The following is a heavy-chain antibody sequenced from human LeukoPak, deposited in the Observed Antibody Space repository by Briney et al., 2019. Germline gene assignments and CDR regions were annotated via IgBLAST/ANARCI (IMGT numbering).Heavy chain of an antibody. CDR1: GYTFTTYD. D-gene: IGHD6-13*01. CDR3: ARRRSWHVNNWFDT. Sequence: ASVKVSCKASGYTFTTYDISWVRQATGQGLEWMGWMNPNSGDTGLAQKFQGRVTISRNTSINTAYMQLSSLTSEDTAVYYCARRRSWHVNNWFDTWGQGTPVIVSS. V-gene: IGHV1-8*03. CDR2: MNPNSGDT. J-gene: IGHJ5*02.